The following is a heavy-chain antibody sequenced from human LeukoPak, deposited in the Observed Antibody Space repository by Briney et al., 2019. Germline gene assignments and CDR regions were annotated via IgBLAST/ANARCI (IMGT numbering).Heavy chain of an antibody. Sequence: SETLSLTCAVYGGSFSGYYWSWIRQPPGKGLEWIGEINHSGSTNYNQSLKSRVTISVDTSKNQFSLKLSSVTAADTAVYYCARADYYYGSGSTPDYWGQGTLVTVSS. CDR2: INHSGST. J-gene: IGHJ4*02. CDR3: ARADYYYGSGSTPDY. CDR1: GGSFSGYY. V-gene: IGHV4-34*01. D-gene: IGHD3-10*01.